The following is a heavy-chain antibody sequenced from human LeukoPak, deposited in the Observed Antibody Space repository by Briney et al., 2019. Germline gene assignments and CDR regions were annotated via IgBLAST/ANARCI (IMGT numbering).Heavy chain of an antibody. CDR2: INHSGSA. J-gene: IGHJ4*02. V-gene: IGHV4-34*01. CDR1: GESFSGYY. D-gene: IGHD2-2*01. CDR3: ARRYCSSTSCRLRYFDS. Sequence: SETLSLTCVVYGESFSGYYWTWIRQPPGKGLEWIGEINHSGSANQNPSLESRVTISVDTSKNQFSLKMTSVTAADTAVYYCARRYCSSTSCRLRYFDSWGQGTLVTVSS.